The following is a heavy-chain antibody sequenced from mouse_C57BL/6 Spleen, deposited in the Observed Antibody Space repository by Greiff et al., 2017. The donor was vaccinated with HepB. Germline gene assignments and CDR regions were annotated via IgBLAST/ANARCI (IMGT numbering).Heavy chain of an antibody. CDR2: IYPGDGDT. Sequence: VQLQQSGPELVKPGASVKISCKASGYAFSSSWMNWVKQRPGKGLEWIGRIYPGDGDTNYNGKFKGKATLTADKSSSTAYMQLISLKSEDSAVYFCARSALYYAMYYWGQGTSVTVSS. D-gene: IGHD6-1*01. J-gene: IGHJ4*01. CDR1: GYAFSSSW. CDR3: ARSALYYAMYY. V-gene: IGHV1-82*01.